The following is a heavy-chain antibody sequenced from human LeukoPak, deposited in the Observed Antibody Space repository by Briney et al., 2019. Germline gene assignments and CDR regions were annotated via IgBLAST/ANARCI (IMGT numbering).Heavy chain of an antibody. CDR1: GYTFTSYY. J-gene: IGHJ4*02. CDR3: AREDGYCSGGSCYDFDY. CDR2: INPSGDPT. Sequence: ASVKVSCKASGYTFTSYYMHWVRQAPGQGLEWVGIINPSGDPTTYAQKFQGRVTMTRDTSTSTVYMELSSLRSEDTAVYYCAREDGYCSGGSCYDFDYWGQGTLVTVSS. V-gene: IGHV1-46*01. D-gene: IGHD2-15*01.